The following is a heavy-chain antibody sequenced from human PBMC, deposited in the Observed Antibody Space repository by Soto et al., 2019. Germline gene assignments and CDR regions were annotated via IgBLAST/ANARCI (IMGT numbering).Heavy chain of an antibody. Sequence: QVQLVESGGGVVQPGRSLRLSCAASGFTFSSYGMHWVRQAPGKGLEWVAVISYDGSNKYYADSVKGRFTISRDNSKNTLYLQMNSLRAEDTAVYYCAKACGNYYGSGSCLDYWGQGTLVTVSS. D-gene: IGHD3-10*01. CDR3: AKACGNYYGSGSCLDY. J-gene: IGHJ4*02. V-gene: IGHV3-30*18. CDR2: ISYDGSNK. CDR1: GFTFSSYG.